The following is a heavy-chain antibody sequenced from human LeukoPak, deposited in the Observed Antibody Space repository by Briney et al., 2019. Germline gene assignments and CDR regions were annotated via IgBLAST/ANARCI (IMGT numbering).Heavy chain of an antibody. J-gene: IGHJ4*02. CDR3: AKDSGYSMVRPWGYFDY. D-gene: IGHD3-10*01. CDR1: GFTFSSYG. CDR2: ISYDGSNK. Sequence: GGSLRLSCAASGFTFSSYGVHWVRQAPGKGLERVAVISYDGSNKYYADSVKGRFTISRDNSKNTLYLQMNSLRAEDTAVYYCAKDSGYSMVRPWGYFDYWGQGTLVTVSS. V-gene: IGHV3-30*18.